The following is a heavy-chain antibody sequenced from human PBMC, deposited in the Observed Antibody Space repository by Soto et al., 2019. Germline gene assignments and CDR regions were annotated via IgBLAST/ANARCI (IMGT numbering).Heavy chain of an antibody. CDR3: ARDKWEWETPSYSWFDP. CDR2: IHYSGST. V-gene: IGHV4-61*01. Sequence: SETLSLTCTASGGSVSRTSSYWTWIRQPPGTGLEWIGYIHYSGSTNYNPSLQSRVTISVDTSKNHFSLELTSVTAADTAVYYCARDKWEWETPSYSWFDPWGQGTLVTVSS. D-gene: IGHD1-26*01. J-gene: IGHJ5*02. CDR1: GGSVSRTSSY.